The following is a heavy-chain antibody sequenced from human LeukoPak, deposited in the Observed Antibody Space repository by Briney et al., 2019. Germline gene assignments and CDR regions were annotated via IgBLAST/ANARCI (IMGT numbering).Heavy chain of an antibody. Sequence: ASVKVSFRASGGTFSSYAISWVRQAPGQGLEWMGGIIPIFGTANYAQKFQGRVTITADESTSTAYMELSSLRSEDTAVYYCARDLSRYSYGYERNYYYYGMDVWGQGTTVTVSS. CDR1: GGTFSSYA. CDR3: ARDLSRYSYGYERNYYYYGMDV. D-gene: IGHD5-18*01. CDR2: IIPIFGTA. J-gene: IGHJ6*02. V-gene: IGHV1-69*13.